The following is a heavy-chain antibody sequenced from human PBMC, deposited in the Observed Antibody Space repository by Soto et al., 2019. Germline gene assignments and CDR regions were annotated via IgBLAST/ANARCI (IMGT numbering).Heavy chain of an antibody. Sequence: GGSLRLSCAASGFTFSSYSMNWVRQAPGKGLEWVSSISSSSSYIYYADSVKGRFTISRDNAKNSLYLQMNSLRAEDTAVYYCARVFRAAAGRYYFDYWGQGTLVTVSS. D-gene: IGHD6-13*01. CDR2: ISSSSSYI. CDR1: GFTFSSYS. V-gene: IGHV3-21*01. J-gene: IGHJ4*02. CDR3: ARVFRAAAGRYYFDY.